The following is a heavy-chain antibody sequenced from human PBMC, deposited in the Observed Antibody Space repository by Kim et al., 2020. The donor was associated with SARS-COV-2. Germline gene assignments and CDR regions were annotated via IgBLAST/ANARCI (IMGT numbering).Heavy chain of an antibody. CDR2: IYSGGST. D-gene: IGHD2-15*01. CDR3: AGTRYCSGGSCSPFDC. J-gene: IGHJ4*02. V-gene: IGHV3-53*04. Sequence: GGSLRLSCAASGFTVSSNYMSWVRQAPGKGLEWVSVIYSGGSTYYEDSVKGRFTISRHNSKNTLYLQMNSLRAEDTAVYYCAGTRYCSGGSCSPFDCWGQGTLVTVSS. CDR1: GFTVSSNY.